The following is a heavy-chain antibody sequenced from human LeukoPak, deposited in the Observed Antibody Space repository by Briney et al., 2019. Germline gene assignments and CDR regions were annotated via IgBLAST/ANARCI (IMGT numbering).Heavy chain of an antibody. J-gene: IGHJ4*02. CDR1: GYTFTNYG. CDR3: ARDPSLAVAGIRLFDY. Sequence: ASVTVSCKTSGYTFTNYGISWVRQAPGQGLEWMGWISGYNGNPRYAQKVQGRVTMTTDTSTNTAYMEVKSLRSDDTAIYYCARDPSLAVAGIRLFDYWGQGTLVIVSS. CDR2: ISGYNGNP. D-gene: IGHD6-19*01. V-gene: IGHV1-18*01.